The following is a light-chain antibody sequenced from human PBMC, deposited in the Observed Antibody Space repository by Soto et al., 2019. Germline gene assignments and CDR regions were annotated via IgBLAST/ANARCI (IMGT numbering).Light chain of an antibody. V-gene: IGKV1-5*01. CDR1: QSVRSW. Sequence: DIPMAQSPSTLSASVGDRVTITCRASQSVRSWLAWYQQEAGRAPKFLIYDASSLESAVPSRCSGSGSGTEFTLTISNLQPDDFATYYCQQYDNYPLTFGGGTKVDNK. CDR3: QQYDNYPLT. CDR2: DAS. J-gene: IGKJ4*01.